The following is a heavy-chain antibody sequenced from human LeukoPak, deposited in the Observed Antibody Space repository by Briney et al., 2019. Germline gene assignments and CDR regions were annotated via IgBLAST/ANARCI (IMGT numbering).Heavy chain of an antibody. V-gene: IGHV3-23*01. J-gene: IGHJ4*02. Sequence: GGSLRLSCTTSGFTFSDYYMAWIRQAPGKGLEWVSAISGSRGSTYYADSVKGRFTISRDNSKNTLYLQMNSLRAEDTAVYYCAKDFLYSGYDYPESYFDYWGQGTLVTVSS. CDR1: GFTFSDYY. D-gene: IGHD5-12*01. CDR3: AKDFLYSGYDYPESYFDY. CDR2: ISGSRGST.